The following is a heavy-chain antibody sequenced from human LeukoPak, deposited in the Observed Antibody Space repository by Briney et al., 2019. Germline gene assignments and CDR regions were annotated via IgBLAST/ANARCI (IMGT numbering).Heavy chain of an antibody. V-gene: IGHV3-21*04. J-gene: IGHJ4*02. CDR1: GFTFTSYT. CDR2: ISSGSNYI. D-gene: IGHD3-16*01. Sequence: GGSLRLSCSASGFTFTSYTMNWVRQAPGKGLEWVSSISSGSNYINYADSVKGRFTISRDNAKNSLYLQMNSLRSDDTAVYYCARARFGELTQDDYWGQGTLVTVSS. CDR3: ARARFGELTQDDY.